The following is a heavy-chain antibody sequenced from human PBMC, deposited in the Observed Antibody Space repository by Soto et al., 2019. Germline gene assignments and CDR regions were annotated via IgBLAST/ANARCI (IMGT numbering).Heavy chain of an antibody. CDR1: GGSINYNSYH. V-gene: IGHV4-39*02. CDR2: IFYTGTT. J-gene: IGHJ4*02. Sequence: QLQLQESGPGLVKPSETLSLTCSVSGGSINYNSYHWGWIRQPPGQGLEWIGSIFYTGTTFYNPSLESRVTMSVDTSKNSFSLHLTSVTAAATAVYVCARLVVVAPVANVWGQGTLVTVSS. D-gene: IGHD2-2*01. CDR3: ARLVVVAPVANV.